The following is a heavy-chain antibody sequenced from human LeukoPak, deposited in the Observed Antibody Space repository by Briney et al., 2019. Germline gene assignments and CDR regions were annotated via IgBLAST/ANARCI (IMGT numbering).Heavy chain of an antibody. CDR3: ARGVYDILTGYYALDY. Sequence: SETLSVTCAVYGGSFSGYYWSWIRQPPGKGLEWIGEINHSGSTNYNPSLKSRVTISVDTSKDQFSLKLSSVTAADTAVYYCARGVYDILTGYYALDYWGQGTLVTVSS. D-gene: IGHD3-9*01. V-gene: IGHV4-34*01. CDR2: INHSGST. CDR1: GGSFSGYY. J-gene: IGHJ4*02.